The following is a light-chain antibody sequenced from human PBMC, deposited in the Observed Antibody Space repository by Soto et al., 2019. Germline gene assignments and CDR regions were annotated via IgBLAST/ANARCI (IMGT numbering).Light chain of an antibody. CDR1: QSVSSN. V-gene: IGKV3-15*01. CDR3: QQYNNWPWT. Sequence: EIVMTQSPATLSVSPGERATLSCRASQSVSSNLAWYQQKPGQAPRLLIYVESTRATGIPARLSGSGSGTELTLTISSLQSEDFAVYYCQQYNNWPWTCGQGTKVDIK. J-gene: IGKJ1*01. CDR2: VES.